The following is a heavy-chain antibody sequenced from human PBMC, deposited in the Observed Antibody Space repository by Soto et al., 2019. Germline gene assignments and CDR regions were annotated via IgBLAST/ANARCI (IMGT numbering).Heavy chain of an antibody. CDR1: GYSFTAYG. D-gene: IGHD3-22*01. CDR3: ARELNTDSSAYYAFAY. J-gene: IGHJ4*02. CDR2: VGTNNAKT. V-gene: IGHV1-18*01. Sequence: QVQLVQSGPEVKMPGASVKVACKTSGYSFTAYGLAWLRQAPGQRPEWLGWVGTNNAKTNYAQKFQGRVTMTTDRSTTTTDMELRSLRSDDTAVYYCARELNTDSSAYYAFAYCGQGTLVTVS.